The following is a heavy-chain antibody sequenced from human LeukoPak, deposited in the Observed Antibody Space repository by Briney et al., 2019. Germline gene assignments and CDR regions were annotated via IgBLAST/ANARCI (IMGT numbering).Heavy chain of an antibody. J-gene: IGHJ4*02. CDR1: GYSFTSYW. CDR2: IYPGDSDT. D-gene: IGHD6-13*01. CDR3: ARHYSSRGQLVRVFDY. V-gene: IGHV5-51*01. Sequence: GESLMISCKGSGYSFTSYWIGWVRQMPGKGLEWMGIIYPGDSDTRYSPSFQGQVTISADKSISTAYLQWSSLKASDTAMYYCARHYSSRGQLVRVFDYWGQGTLVTVSS.